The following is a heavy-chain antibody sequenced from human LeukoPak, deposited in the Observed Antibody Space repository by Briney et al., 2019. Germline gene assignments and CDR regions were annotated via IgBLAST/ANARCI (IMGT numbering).Heavy chain of an antibody. CDR1: GFTFSNYN. Sequence: GGSLRLSCAASGFTFSNYNMNWVRQVPGKVLEWVSSITYSSTYIYYADSVKGRFTISRDNSKNTLYLQMNSLRAEDTAVYHCARGGWSDYKESDPFDIWGQGTMVTVSS. J-gene: IGHJ3*02. CDR3: ARGGWSDYKESDPFDI. D-gene: IGHD1-26*01. CDR2: ITYSSTYI. V-gene: IGHV3-21*04.